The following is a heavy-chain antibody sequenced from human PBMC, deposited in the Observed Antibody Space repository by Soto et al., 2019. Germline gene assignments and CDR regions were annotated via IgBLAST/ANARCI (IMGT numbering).Heavy chain of an antibody. J-gene: IGHJ6*02. V-gene: IGHV3-7*01. CDR1: GFTFSSYW. D-gene: IGHD6-13*01. CDR2: IKQDGSEK. Sequence: EVQLVESGGGLVQPGGSLRLSCAASGFTFSSYWMSWVRQAPVKELAWVGNIKQDGSEKNYVDFVEGRFTISGDNAENSLYLQMNSLRAEDTAVYYCARIASAGRGWDVWGQGTTVVVSS. CDR3: ARIASAGRGWDV.